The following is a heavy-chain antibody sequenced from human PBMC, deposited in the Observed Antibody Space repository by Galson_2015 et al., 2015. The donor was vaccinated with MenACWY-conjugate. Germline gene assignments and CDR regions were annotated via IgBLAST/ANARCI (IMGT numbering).Heavy chain of an antibody. V-gene: IGHV3-74*01. J-gene: IGHJ4*02. CDR1: GFIFNNYW. Sequence: SLRLSCAASGFIFNNYWMHWVRQAPGKGLVWVSRINPGGSSTTYADSVKGRFTLSRDNAKNTLYLQMNSLRPEDTAVFYCAKSRRTSFYFDSRGQGTLVTVAS. CDR2: INPGGSST. D-gene: IGHD1-14*01. CDR3: AKSRRTSFYFDS.